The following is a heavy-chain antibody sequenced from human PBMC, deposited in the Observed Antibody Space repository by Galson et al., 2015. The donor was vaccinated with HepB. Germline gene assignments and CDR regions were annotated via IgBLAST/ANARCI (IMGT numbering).Heavy chain of an antibody. Sequence: SLRLSCAASGFTFKNYGLHWARQAPGKGLEWVALIQYDGSDKYYADSVKGRFTISRDNSKNTIYLQMNTLRAEDTAVYYCARGAGTSPGYGFGDYYYYMDVWGKGTTVTVSS. CDR2: IQYDGSDK. CDR1: GFTFKNYG. V-gene: IGHV3-33*01. J-gene: IGHJ6*03. D-gene: IGHD3-3*01. CDR3: ARGAGTSPGYGFGDYYYYMDV.